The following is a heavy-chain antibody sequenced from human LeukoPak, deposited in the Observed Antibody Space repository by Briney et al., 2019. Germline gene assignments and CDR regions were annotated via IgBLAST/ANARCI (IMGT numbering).Heavy chain of an antibody. CDR3: ARDTAYYYDSSGYSDAFDI. Sequence: SQTLSLTCTVSGGSISSGGYYWSWIRQHPGKGLEWIGYIYYSGSTYYNPSLKSRVTISVDTSKNQFSLKLSSVTAADTAVYYRARDTAYYYDSSGYSDAFDIWGQGTMVTVSS. CDR2: IYYSGST. D-gene: IGHD3-22*01. CDR1: GGSISSGGYY. J-gene: IGHJ3*02. V-gene: IGHV4-31*03.